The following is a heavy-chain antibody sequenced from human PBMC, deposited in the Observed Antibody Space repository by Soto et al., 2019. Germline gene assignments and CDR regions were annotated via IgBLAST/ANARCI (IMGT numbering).Heavy chain of an antibody. J-gene: IGHJ5*02. V-gene: IGHV3-30-3*01. CDR3: AKDVRGWFDP. CDR2: ISYDGSNK. Sequence: GGSLRLSCAASGFTFSSYAMHWVRQAPGKGLEWVAVISYDGSNKYYADSVRGRFTISRDNSKNSLDLQMNSLRAEDTAVYYCAKDVRGWFDPWGQGTLVTVSS. D-gene: IGHD2-8*01. CDR1: GFTFSSYA.